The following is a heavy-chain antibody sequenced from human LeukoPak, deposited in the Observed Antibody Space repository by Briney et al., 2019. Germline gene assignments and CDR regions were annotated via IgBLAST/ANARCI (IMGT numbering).Heavy chain of an antibody. Sequence: SETPSLTCTVSGGSISSYYWSWIRQPPGKGLEWIGYIYYSGSTNYNPSLKSRVTISVDTSKNQFSLKLSSVTAADTAVYYCARDSDSSYAFDIWGQGTMVTVSS. D-gene: IGHD3-22*01. CDR1: GGSISSYY. CDR3: ARDSDSSYAFDI. V-gene: IGHV4-59*01. CDR2: IYYSGST. J-gene: IGHJ3*02.